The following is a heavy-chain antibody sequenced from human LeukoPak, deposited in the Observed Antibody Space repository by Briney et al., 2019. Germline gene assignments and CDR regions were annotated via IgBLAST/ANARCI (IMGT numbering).Heavy chain of an antibody. Sequence: GESLKISCKGSGYSFTSYWIGWVRQMPGKGLEWMGIIYPGDSDTRYSPSFQGQVTISADKSISTAYLQWSCLKASDTAMYYCARGFLGYCSSTSCSTYDAFDIWGQGTMVTVSS. CDR3: ARGFLGYCSSTSCSTYDAFDI. D-gene: IGHD2-2*01. CDR1: GYSFTSYW. CDR2: IYPGDSDT. J-gene: IGHJ3*02. V-gene: IGHV5-51*01.